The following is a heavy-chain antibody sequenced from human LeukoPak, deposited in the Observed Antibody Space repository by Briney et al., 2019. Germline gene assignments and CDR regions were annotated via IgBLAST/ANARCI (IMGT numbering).Heavy chain of an antibody. D-gene: IGHD2-2*01. V-gene: IGHV3-30*02. CDR3: AKEGCSSTSCYTDDY. CDR1: GFTFSIYG. CDR2: IRYDGSNK. J-gene: IGHJ4*02. Sequence: GGSLRLSRAASGFTFSIYGMHWVRQAPGKGLEWVAFIRYDGSNKYYADSVKGRFTISRDNSKNTLYLQMNSLRAEDTAVYYCAKEGCSSTSCYTDDYWGQGTLVTVSS.